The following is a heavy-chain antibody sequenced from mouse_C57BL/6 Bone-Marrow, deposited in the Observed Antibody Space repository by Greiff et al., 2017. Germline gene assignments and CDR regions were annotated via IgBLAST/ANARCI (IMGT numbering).Heavy chain of an antibody. CDR2: ISSGGSYT. CDR1: GFTFSSYG. J-gene: IGHJ2*01. V-gene: IGHV5-6*01. Sequence: EVQLVESGGDLVKPGGSLKLSCAASGFTFSSYGMSWVRQTPDKRLEWVATISSGGSYTYYPDSVKGRFTISRDNAKNTLYLQMSSLKSEDTAMYYCARLGYYGSSFDYWGQGTTLTVSS. D-gene: IGHD1-1*01. CDR3: ARLGYYGSSFDY.